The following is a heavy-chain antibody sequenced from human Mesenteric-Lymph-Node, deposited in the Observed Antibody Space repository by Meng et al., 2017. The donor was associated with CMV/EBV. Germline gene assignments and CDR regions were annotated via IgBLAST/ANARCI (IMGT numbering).Heavy chain of an antibody. CDR2: INSDGSST. Sequence: GESLKISCAASGFTFRNYGMHWVRQAPGKGLVWVSRINSDGSSTSYADSVKGRFTISRDNAKNTLYLQMNSLRAEDTAVYYCARGGSTSCYGWGQGTLVTVSS. CDR3: ARGGSTSCYG. D-gene: IGHD2-2*01. CDR1: GFTFRNYG. V-gene: IGHV3-74*01. J-gene: IGHJ4*02.